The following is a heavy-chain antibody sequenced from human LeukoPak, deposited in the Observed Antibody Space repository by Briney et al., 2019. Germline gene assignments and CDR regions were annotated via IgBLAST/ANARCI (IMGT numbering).Heavy chain of an antibody. V-gene: IGHV1-69*05. J-gene: IGHJ4*02. CDR3: AREIRGQNSGSYYDY. Sequence: ASMKVSCKASGGTFSSYAISWVRQAPGQGLEWMGGITPIFGTANYAQKFQGRVTITTDESTSTAYMELSSLRSEDTAVYYCAREIRGQNSGSYYDYWGQGTLVTVSS. D-gene: IGHD1-26*01. CDR2: ITPIFGTA. CDR1: GGTFSSYA.